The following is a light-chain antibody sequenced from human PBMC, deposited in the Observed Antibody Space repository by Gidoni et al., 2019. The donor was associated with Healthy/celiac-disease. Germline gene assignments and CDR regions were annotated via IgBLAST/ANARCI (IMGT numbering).Light chain of an antibody. V-gene: IGLV1-51*01. CDR3: GTWDSSLSAVV. CDR1: SSNIGNNY. J-gene: IGLJ2*01. CDR2: DNN. Sequence: QSVLTQPPSVSAAPGQKVTIPCSGSSSNIGNNYVSWYQQLPGTAPKLLIYDNNKRPSGIPDRFSGPKSGTSATLGITGLQTGDEADYYCGTWDSSLSAVVFGGGTKLTVL.